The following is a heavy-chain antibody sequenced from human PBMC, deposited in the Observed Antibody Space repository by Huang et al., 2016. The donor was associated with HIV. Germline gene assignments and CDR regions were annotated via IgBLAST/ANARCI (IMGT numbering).Heavy chain of an antibody. CDR2: ISPDDSDT. J-gene: IGHJ4*02. CDR3: ARGGDGYNPFDS. Sequence: EVQLVQSGAEVRKPGESLKISCKASGYRFTTYWIGGVRQRPGNGLEWMGIISPDDSDTRYSPSVAGQVTSSVDRSINTASLQWSSLKASDTAMYYCARGGDGYNPFDSWGQGTRVTVSS. CDR1: GYRFTTYW. D-gene: IGHD3-16*01. V-gene: IGHV5-51*03.